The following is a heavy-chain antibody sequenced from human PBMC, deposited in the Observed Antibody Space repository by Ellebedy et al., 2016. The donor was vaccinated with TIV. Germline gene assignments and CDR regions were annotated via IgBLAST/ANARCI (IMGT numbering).Heavy chain of an antibody. V-gene: IGHV1-18*01. J-gene: IGHJ4*02. CDR3: ARRYTLSRYDY. Sequence: ASVKVSCKTSGYTFISYGVTWVRQAPGHGLEWVGWISAFHGTPQYAQKFQDRVTLTSDTSTSTAYMELRSLRSDDTAIYYCARRYTLSRYDYWGQGTLVTVSS. D-gene: IGHD3-16*02. CDR2: ISAFHGTP. CDR1: GYTFISYG.